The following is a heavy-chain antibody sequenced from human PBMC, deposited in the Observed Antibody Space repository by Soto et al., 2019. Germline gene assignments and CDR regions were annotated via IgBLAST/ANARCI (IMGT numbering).Heavy chain of an antibody. J-gene: IGHJ6*02. V-gene: IGHV1-69*01. CDR3: AREPGGGQLYYDYGMDV. CDR2: IIPIFGTA. D-gene: IGHD1-1*01. CDR1: GGTFSSYA. Sequence: QVQLVQSGAEVKKPGSSVKVSCKASGGTFSSYAISWVRQAPGQGLEWMGGIIPIFGTANYAQKFQGRVTITADESTSTAYMELSSLRSEDTAVYYCAREPGGGQLYYDYGMDVWGQGTTVTVSS.